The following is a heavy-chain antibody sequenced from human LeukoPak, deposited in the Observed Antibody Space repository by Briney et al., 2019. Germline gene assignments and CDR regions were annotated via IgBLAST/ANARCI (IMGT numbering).Heavy chain of an antibody. J-gene: IGHJ6*03. D-gene: IGHD2/OR15-2a*01. CDR3: ARHRVIYYYYYYMDV. Sequence: PSETLSLTCTVSGVSISSSSYYWGWIRQPPGKGLEWIASISYSGSTNYNPSLKSRVTISVDTSKNQFSLKLSSVTAADTAVYYCARHRVIYYYYYYMDVWGKGTTVTISS. V-gene: IGHV4-39*01. CDR2: ISYSGST. CDR1: GVSISSSSYY.